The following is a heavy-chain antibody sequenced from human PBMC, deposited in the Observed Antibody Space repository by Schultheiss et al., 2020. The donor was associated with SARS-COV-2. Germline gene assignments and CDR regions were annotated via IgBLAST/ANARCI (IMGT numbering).Heavy chain of an antibody. V-gene: IGHV3-30*04. Sequence: GGSLRLSCAASGFTFSSYAMSWVRQAPGKGLEWVAVISYDGSNKYYADSVKGRFTISRDNAKNTLYLQMNSLRAEDTALYYCAKEDYYYYMDVWGKGTTVTVSS. CDR3: AKEDYYYYMDV. J-gene: IGHJ6*03. CDR2: ISYDGSNK. CDR1: GFTFSSYA.